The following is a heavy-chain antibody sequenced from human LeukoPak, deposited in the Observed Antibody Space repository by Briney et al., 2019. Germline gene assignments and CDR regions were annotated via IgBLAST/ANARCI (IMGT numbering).Heavy chain of an antibody. Sequence: ASEILSLTCAVYGGSFSGYYWSLSRQPPRKGLGLVGEINHSGSTNYNPSLKSRVTISVDTSKNQFSLKLSSVTAADTAVYYCARGRGDCSGGSCYRNSRNYYYYYYGMDVWGQGTTVTVSS. CDR3: ARGRGDCSGGSCYRNSRNYYYYYYGMDV. CDR2: INHSGST. CDR1: GGSFSGYY. V-gene: IGHV4-34*01. D-gene: IGHD2-15*01. J-gene: IGHJ6*02.